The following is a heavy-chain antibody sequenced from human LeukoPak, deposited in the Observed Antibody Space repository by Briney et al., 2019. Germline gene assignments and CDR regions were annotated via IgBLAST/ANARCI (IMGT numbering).Heavy chain of an antibody. Sequence: PGRSLRLSCAASGFTFSSHTMHWVRQAPGKGLEWVTLISYDGSSKHYADSVKGRFTISRDNSRNTLYLQMNSLRAEDTAVYYCARDRQGGNWGDFDFWGQGTLVTVSS. CDR1: GFTFSSHT. J-gene: IGHJ4*02. CDR3: ARDRQGGNWGDFDF. CDR2: ISYDGSSK. D-gene: IGHD3-16*01. V-gene: IGHV3-30-3*01.